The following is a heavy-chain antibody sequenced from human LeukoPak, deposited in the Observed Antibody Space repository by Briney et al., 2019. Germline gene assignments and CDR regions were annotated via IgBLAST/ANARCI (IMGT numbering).Heavy chain of an antibody. CDR2: ISYSGST. D-gene: IGHD4-17*01. V-gene: IGHV4-59*01. J-gene: IGHJ6*02. Sequence: PSETLSLTCTVSGGSISSFYWNWIRQPPGKGLEWIGYISYSGSTHYNPSLKSRVTISVDTSKNQFSLKLSSVTAADTALYYCARDYGDPRSGYCYYGMDVWGQGTTVTVSS. CDR3: ARDYGDPRSGYCYYGMDV. CDR1: GGSISSFY.